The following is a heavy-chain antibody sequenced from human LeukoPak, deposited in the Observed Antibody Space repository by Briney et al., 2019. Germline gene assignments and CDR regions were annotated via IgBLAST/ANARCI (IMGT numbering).Heavy chain of an antibody. D-gene: IGHD3-16*02. CDR2: INPDSGGT. V-gene: IGHV1-2*02. CDR1: GYTFSAYY. CDR3: ARDSPPQGHSYSYWDY. J-gene: IGHJ4*02. Sequence: AASVKVSCKASGYTFSAYYMHWVRQAPGQGLEWMGWINPDSGGTNYAQKLQGRVTMTRDTSISTAYMELSRLTSDDTAVYFCARDSPPQGHSYSYWDYWGQGTLVTVSS.